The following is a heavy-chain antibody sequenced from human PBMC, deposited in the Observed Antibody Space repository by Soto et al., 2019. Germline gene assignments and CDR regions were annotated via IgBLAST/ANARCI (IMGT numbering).Heavy chain of an antibody. CDR1: GYTFTSYD. CDR3: ARERAVAGFDY. D-gene: IGHD6-19*01. V-gene: IGHV1-8*01. CDR2: MNPNSGNT. Sequence: QVQLVQSGAEVKEPGASVKVSCKASGYTFTSYDINWVRQATGQGLEWMGWMNPNSGNTGYAQKFQGRVTMTRNISTSTAYMELSSLRSEDTVVYYCARERAVAGFDYWGQGTLVTVSS. J-gene: IGHJ4*02.